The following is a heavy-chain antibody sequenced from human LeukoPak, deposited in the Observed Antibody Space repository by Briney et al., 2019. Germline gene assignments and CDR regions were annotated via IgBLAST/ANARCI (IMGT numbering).Heavy chain of an antibody. Sequence: PGGSLRLSCAASGFTFSSYSMNWVRQAPGKGLEWVSSISSSSSYIYYADSVKGRFTISRDNAKNSLYLQMNSLRAEDTAVYYCARATYYYGSGRDYYFNYWGQGTLVTVSS. CDR3: ARATYYYGSGRDYYFNY. CDR1: GFTFSSYS. CDR2: ISSSSSYI. V-gene: IGHV3-21*01. J-gene: IGHJ4*02. D-gene: IGHD3-10*01.